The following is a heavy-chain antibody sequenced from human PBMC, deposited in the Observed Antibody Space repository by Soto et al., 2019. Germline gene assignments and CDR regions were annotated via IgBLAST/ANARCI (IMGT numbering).Heavy chain of an antibody. Sequence: SETLSLTCTVSGGSISSYYWSWIRQPPGKGLEWIGYIYYSGSTNYNPSLKSRVTISVDTSKNQFSLKLSSVTAADTAVYYCARSDSSGWEGDWFDPWGQGTLVTVSS. V-gene: IGHV4-59*01. CDR1: GGSISSYY. CDR2: IYYSGST. J-gene: IGHJ5*02. D-gene: IGHD6-19*01. CDR3: ARSDSSGWEGDWFDP.